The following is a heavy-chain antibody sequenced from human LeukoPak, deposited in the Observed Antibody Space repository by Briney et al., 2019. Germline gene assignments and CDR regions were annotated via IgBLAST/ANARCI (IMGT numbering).Heavy chain of an antibody. CDR3: AKERTVTTRGSAFDF. CDR2: ISGSSDTT. Sequence: GGSLRLSCGASGFTFTIYAMSWVRQAPGKGLEWVSTISGSSDTTYYADSVKGRFTISRDSSRNTLYLQMNSLRVEYTAVYYCAKERTVTTRGSAFDFWGQGTLITVSS. V-gene: IGHV3-23*01. J-gene: IGHJ3*01. CDR1: GFTFTIYA. D-gene: IGHD4-17*01.